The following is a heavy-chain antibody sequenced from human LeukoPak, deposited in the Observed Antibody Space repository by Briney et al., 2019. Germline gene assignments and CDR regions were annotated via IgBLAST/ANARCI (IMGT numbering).Heavy chain of an antibody. J-gene: IGHJ4*02. CDR2: IRNDGSTK. D-gene: IGHD3-3*02. Sequence: GGSLRLSCAASGFTFSAYGMHWVRQAPGKGLEWVAFIRNDGSTKYYADSMKGRFTVSRDNSKNTLYVQMNSLSAEDTAVYYCAKDTPISYFDYWGQGTLVSVSS. CDR3: AKDTPISYFDY. V-gene: IGHV3-30*02. CDR1: GFTFSAYG.